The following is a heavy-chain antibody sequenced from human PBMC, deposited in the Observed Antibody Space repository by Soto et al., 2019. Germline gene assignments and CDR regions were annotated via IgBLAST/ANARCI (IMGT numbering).Heavy chain of an antibody. CDR2: IYYSGST. J-gene: IGHJ6*01. CDR1: GGSISSGDYY. V-gene: IGHV4-30-4*01. D-gene: IGHD4-17*01. CDR3: AREDRDYATSHSGMDV. Sequence: QVQLQESGPGLVKPSQTLSLTCTVSGGSISSGDYYWSWIRQPPGKGLEWIGYIYYSGSTYYNPYLQSPVTLSVDTSKSRLSLKLGLVTAEHTAVYYCAREDRDYATSHSGMDVWRQGPTVSVS.